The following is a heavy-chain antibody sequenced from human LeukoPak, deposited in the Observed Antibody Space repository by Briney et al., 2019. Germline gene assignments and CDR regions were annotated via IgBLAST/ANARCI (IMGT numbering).Heavy chain of an antibody. V-gene: IGHV4-61*02. D-gene: IGHD2-2*01. CDR1: GGSISSGSYY. CDR2: IYTSGST. J-gene: IGHJ4*02. CDR3: ARDGEDIVVVPAAI. Sequence: SQTLSLTCTVSGGSISSGSYYWSWIRQPAGKGLEWIGRIYTSGSTNYNPSLKSRVTISVDTSKNQFSLKLSSVTAADTAVYYCARDGEDIVVVPAAIWGQGTLVTVPS.